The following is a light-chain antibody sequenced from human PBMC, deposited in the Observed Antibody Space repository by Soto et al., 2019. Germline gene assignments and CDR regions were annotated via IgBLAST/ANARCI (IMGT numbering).Light chain of an antibody. J-gene: IGKJ2*01. Sequence: EIVLTQSPATLSLSPGERATLSCRASQSVSNFLAWYQQKPGQAPRLLIYDASTRAPGIPARFSGGGYGTDFTLIISSLEPEDVAVYYCQQRRNWPLYTFGQGTKLEIK. V-gene: IGKV3-11*01. CDR3: QQRRNWPLYT. CDR1: QSVSNF. CDR2: DAS.